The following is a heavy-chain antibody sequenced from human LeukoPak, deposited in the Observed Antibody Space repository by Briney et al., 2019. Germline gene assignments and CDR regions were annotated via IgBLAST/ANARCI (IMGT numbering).Heavy chain of an antibody. CDR1: GFTFDDYG. Sequence: GGSLRLSCAASGFTFDDYGMSWVRQAPGKGLEWVSGINWNGGSTGYADSVKGRFTISRDNAKNSLYLQMNSLRAEDTAVYYCARRSPNYYFDYWGQGTPVTVSS. V-gene: IGHV3-20*04. CDR3: ARRSPNYYFDY. CDR2: INWNGGST. J-gene: IGHJ4*02.